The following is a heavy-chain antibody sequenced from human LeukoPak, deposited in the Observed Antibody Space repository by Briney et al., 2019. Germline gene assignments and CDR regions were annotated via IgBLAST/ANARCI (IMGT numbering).Heavy chain of an antibody. J-gene: IGHJ3*01. Sequence: SETLSLTCAVYGGSFSGYYWSWIRQPPGKGLEWIGEINHSGSTNYNPSLKSRVTISVDTSKNQFSLKLSSVTAADTAVNYCARAIAVADRGLWGQGTMVTVSS. CDR3: ARAIAVADRGL. V-gene: IGHV4-34*01. D-gene: IGHD6-19*01. CDR2: INHSGST. CDR1: GGSFSGYY.